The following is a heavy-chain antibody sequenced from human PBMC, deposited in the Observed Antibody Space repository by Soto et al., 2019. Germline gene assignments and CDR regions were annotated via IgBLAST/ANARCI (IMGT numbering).Heavy chain of an antibody. D-gene: IGHD2-15*01. CDR3: ARVPGYCSGGSCYSGWFDP. CDR1: GGSISSGDYY. CDR2: IYYSGST. J-gene: IGHJ5*02. V-gene: IGHV4-30-4*01. Sequence: SETLSLTCTVSGGSISSGDYYWSWIRQPPGKGLEWIGYIYYSGSTYYNPSLKSRVTISVDTSKNQFSLKLSSVTAADTAVYYCARVPGYCSGGSCYSGWFDPWGQGTLVTVSS.